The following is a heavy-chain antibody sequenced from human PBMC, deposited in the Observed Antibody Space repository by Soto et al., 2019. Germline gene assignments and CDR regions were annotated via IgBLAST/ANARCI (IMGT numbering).Heavy chain of an antibody. J-gene: IGHJ4*02. CDR2: ISYDGSNK. D-gene: IGHD6-19*01. CDR1: GFTFSSYG. CDR3: AKDLSSGRPLLYYFDY. Sequence: PGGSLRLSCAASGFTFSSYGMHWVRQAPGKGLEWVAVISYDGSNKYYADSVKGRFTISRDNSKNTLYLQMNSLRAEDTAVYYCAKDLSSGRPLLYYFDYWGQGTLVTVSS. V-gene: IGHV3-30*18.